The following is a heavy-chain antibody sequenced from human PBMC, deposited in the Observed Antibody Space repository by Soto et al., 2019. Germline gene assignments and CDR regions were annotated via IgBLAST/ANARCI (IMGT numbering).Heavy chain of an antibody. V-gene: IGHV1-69*13. CDR2: IIPIFGTA. Sequence: SVKVSCKASGGTFRSYAIIWVRQAPGQGLEWMGGIIPIFGTANYAQKFQGRVTITADESTSTAYMELSSLRSEDTAVYYCARAYGGDSTHHPYWGQGTLVTVSS. D-gene: IGHD2-21*02. CDR3: ARAYGGDSTHHPY. J-gene: IGHJ4*02. CDR1: GGTFRSYA.